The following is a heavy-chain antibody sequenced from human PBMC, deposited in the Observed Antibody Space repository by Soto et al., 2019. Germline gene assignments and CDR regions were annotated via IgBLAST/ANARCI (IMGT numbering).Heavy chain of an antibody. V-gene: IGHV4-61*01. D-gene: IGHD2-2*01. CDR1: GCSISSSSYY. J-gene: IGHJ4*02. CDR2: IYYSGST. CDR3: AREVCSSTSCSLDY. Sequence: PSETLSLTCTVSGCSISSSSYYWSWIRQPPGKGLEWIGYIYYSGSTNYNPSLKSRVTISVDTSKNQFSLKLSSVTAADTAVYYCAREVCSSTSCSLDYWGQGTLVTVSS.